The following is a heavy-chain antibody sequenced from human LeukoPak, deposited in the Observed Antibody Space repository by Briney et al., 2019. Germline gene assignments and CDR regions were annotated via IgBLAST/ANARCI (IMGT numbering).Heavy chain of an antibody. V-gene: IGHV3-53*01. J-gene: IGHJ4*02. CDR3: ARDILTDSDY. D-gene: IGHD3-9*01. CDR2: IYSGGST. CDR1: GFTVGSNY. Sequence: GGSLRLSCAASGFTVGSNYMSWVRQAPGKGLEWVSVIYSGGSTYYADSVKGRFTISRDNSKNTLYLQMNSLRAEDTAAYYCARDILTDSDYWGQGTLVTVSS.